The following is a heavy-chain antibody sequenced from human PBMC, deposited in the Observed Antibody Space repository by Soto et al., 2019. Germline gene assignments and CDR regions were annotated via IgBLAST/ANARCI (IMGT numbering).Heavy chain of an antibody. Sequence: QVQLVQSGAEVKKPGSSVKVSCKSSGYTFSKNAIHWVRQAPGQRPEWMGWINAGTGNTRYSQRFQDRVTITRNASASTAYLELSSLTSEDTAVYYCARGASGRNPLSHHWGQGTIVTVSA. CDR2: INAGTGNT. V-gene: IGHV1-3*01. CDR3: ARGASGRNPLSHH. CDR1: GYTFSKNA. J-gene: IGHJ5*02. D-gene: IGHD1-26*01.